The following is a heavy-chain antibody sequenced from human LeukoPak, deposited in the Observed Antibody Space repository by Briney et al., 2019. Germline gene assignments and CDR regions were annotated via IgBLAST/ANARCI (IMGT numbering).Heavy chain of an antibody. V-gene: IGHV3-23*01. D-gene: IGHD6-19*01. J-gene: IGHJ4*02. CDR3: AKGTIGSYSSGSLVFDY. CDR2: ISGSGGST. Sequence: GGSLRLSCAASGFTFSSYAMSWVRQAPGKGLEWVSAISGSGGSTYYADSVKGRFTISRDNSKNTLYLQMNSLRAEDTAVYYCAKGTIGSYSSGSLVFDYWGQGTLVTVSS. CDR1: GFTFSSYA.